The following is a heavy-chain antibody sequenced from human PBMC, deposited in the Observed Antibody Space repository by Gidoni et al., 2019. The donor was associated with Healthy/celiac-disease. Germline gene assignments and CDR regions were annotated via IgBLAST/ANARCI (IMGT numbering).Heavy chain of an antibody. Sequence: QLQLQESGPGLVKPSETLSLTCTVSGGSISSSSYYWGWIRQPPGKGLEWIGSIYYSGSTYYNPSLKSRVTISVDTSKNQFSLKLSSVTAADTAVYYCARHVRGERYYDFWSGYYPYGMDVWGQGTTVTVSS. CDR3: ARHVRGERYYDFWSGYYPYGMDV. V-gene: IGHV4-39*01. CDR2: IYYSGST. D-gene: IGHD3-3*01. CDR1: GGSISSSSYY. J-gene: IGHJ6*02.